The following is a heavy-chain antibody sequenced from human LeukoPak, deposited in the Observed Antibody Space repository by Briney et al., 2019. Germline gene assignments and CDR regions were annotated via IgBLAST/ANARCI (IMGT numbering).Heavy chain of an antibody. CDR1: GFAFSSYA. V-gene: IGHV3-23*01. CDR3: AKVSYYDSSGFFDY. Sequence: GGSLRLSCAASGFAFSSYAMSWVRQAPGKGLEWVSAISGSGGSTYYADSVKGRFTISRDNSKNTLYLQMNSLRAEDTAVYYCAKVSYYDSSGFFDYWGQGTLVTVSS. J-gene: IGHJ4*02. D-gene: IGHD3-22*01. CDR2: ISGSGGST.